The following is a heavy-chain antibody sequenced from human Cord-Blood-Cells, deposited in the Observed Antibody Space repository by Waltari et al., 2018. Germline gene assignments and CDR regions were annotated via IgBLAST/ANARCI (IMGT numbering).Heavy chain of an antibody. J-gene: IGHJ6*02. CDR2: INPNSGGT. CDR1: GYTFTGYY. D-gene: IGHD4-4*01. V-gene: IGHV1-2*06. Sequence: QVQLVQSGAEVKKPGASVKVYCKASGYTFTGYYMHWVRPATGQGLEWMGRINPNSGGTNYAQKFQGRVTMTRDTSISRAYMELSRLRSDDTAVYYCAREETTVDYYGMDVWGQGTTVTVSS. CDR3: AREETTVDYYGMDV.